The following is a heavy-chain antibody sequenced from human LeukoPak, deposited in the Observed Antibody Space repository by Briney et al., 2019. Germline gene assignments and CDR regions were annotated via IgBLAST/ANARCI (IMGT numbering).Heavy chain of an antibody. V-gene: IGHV3-23*01. J-gene: IGHJ4*02. CDR1: GFTFSSYA. D-gene: IGHD1/OR15-1a*01. Sequence: PGGSLRLSCAASGFTFSSYAMSWVRQAPGKGLEWVSAISGSDSTYYAASVKGRFTISRDNSKNTLYLQMNSPRAEDTAVYYCAKVRANRFASFDYWGQGTLVTVSS. CDR2: ISGSDST. CDR3: AKVRANRFASFDY.